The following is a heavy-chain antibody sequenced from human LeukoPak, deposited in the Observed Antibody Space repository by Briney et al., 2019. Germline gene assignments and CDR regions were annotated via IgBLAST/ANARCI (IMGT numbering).Heavy chain of an antibody. J-gene: IGHJ6*02. V-gene: IGHV3-48*02. D-gene: IGHD3-22*01. CDR1: GFTFSSYS. CDR2: ISSSSSTI. Sequence: GGSLRLSCAASGFTFSSYSMNWVRQAPGKGLEWVSYISSSSSTIYYADSVKGRFTISRDNAKNSLYLQMNSLRDEDTAVYYCARYSESGWLLPDYYGMDVWGQGTTVTVSS. CDR3: ARYSESGWLLPDYYGMDV.